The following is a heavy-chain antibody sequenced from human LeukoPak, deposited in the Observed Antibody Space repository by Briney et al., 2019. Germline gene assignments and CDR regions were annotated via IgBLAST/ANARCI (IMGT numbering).Heavy chain of an antibody. D-gene: IGHD5-12*01. J-gene: IGHJ6*03. CDR2: IYTSGST. Sequence: SETLCLTCTVSGGSISSYYWSWIRQPAGKGLEWIGRIYTSGSTNYNPSLNSRVTMSVDTSKNQFSLKLSSVTATDTAVYYCARDLGYSGYDQTTVTVDYYYYYMDVWGKGTTVTISS. CDR3: ARDLGYSGYDQTTVTVDYYYYYMDV. CDR1: GGSISSYY. V-gene: IGHV4-4*07.